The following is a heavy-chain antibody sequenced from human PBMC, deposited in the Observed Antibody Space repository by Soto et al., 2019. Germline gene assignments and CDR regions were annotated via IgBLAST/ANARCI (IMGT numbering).Heavy chain of an antibody. J-gene: IGHJ3*02. CDR3: ASDDYIWGSYRPTHDAFDI. Sequence: QVQLVQSGAEVKKPGSSVKVSCKASGGTFSSYTISWVRQAPGQGLEWMGRIIPILGIANYAQKFQGGVTITADKSTSTAYMELSSLRSEDTAVYYCASDDYIWGSYRPTHDAFDIWGQGTMVTVSS. CDR1: GGTFSSYT. D-gene: IGHD3-16*02. CDR2: IIPILGIA. V-gene: IGHV1-69*02.